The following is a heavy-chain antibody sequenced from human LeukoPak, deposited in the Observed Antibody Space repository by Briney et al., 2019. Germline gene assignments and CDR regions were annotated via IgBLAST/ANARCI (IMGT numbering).Heavy chain of an antibody. J-gene: IGHJ2*01. D-gene: IGHD4-23*01. CDR1: GFSLSSYA. V-gene: IGHV3-48*02. Sequence: GGSLRLSCTVSGFSLSSYAMSWVRRAPGKGLEWVSYINSGSNSIHYADSVKGRFTISRDNARSSLYLQMNSLRDEDTAVYYCARGLDGNSIWYFDLWGRGTLVSVSS. CDR2: INSGSNSI. CDR3: ARGLDGNSIWYFDL.